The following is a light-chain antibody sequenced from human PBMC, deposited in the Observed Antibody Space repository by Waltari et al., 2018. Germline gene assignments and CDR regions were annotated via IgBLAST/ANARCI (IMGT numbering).Light chain of an antibody. J-gene: IGLJ2*01. Sequence: QSVLTQPPSASGTPGQSVPISCSGVSSNTGTHYASWYQQLPETAPNRLRYRNTQRPSGVPDRFSGSKSGTSASLAISGLRSEDEADYYCAAWDDNLSGWVFGGGTKLTVL. CDR3: AAWDDNLSGWV. CDR1: SSNTGTHY. CDR2: RNT. V-gene: IGLV1-47*01.